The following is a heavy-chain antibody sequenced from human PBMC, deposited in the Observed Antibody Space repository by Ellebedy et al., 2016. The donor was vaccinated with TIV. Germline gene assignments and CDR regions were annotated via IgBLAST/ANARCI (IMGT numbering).Heavy chain of an antibody. J-gene: IGHJ4*02. CDR2: FYYTGST. CDR1: GDSFSSYF. D-gene: IGHD4-23*01. CDR3: ASWGDYGGKRHLDY. Sequence: SETLSLXCPASGDSFSSYFWSWIRQPPDKGLEWIGHFYYTGSTNYNPSLKSRVAISGDTSKNQFSLKLSSVTAADTAVYYCASWGDYGGKRHLDYWGQGTLVTVSS. V-gene: IGHV4-59*01.